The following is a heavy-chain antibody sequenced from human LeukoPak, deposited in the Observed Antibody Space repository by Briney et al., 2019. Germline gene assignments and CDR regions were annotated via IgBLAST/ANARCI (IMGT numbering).Heavy chain of an antibody. CDR3: AGDSYGTDS. Sequence: SETLSLTCTVSGGSISSYYWSWLRQPPAKGLQWIGYIYYSGNSNYNPSLKSRVTISIDTPKNQFSLKLTSVTAADTAVYYCAGDSYGTDSWGQGTLVTVSS. D-gene: IGHD5-18*01. CDR1: GGSISSYY. V-gene: IGHV4-59*01. J-gene: IGHJ5*01. CDR2: IYYSGNS.